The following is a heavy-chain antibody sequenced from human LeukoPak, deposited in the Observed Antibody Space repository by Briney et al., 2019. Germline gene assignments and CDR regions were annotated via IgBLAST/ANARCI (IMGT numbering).Heavy chain of an antibody. CDR3: ARRSTIFGVVDVSWFDP. V-gene: IGHV4-34*01. Sequence: SETLSLTCAVYGGSFSGYYWSWIRQPPGNWLEWIGEINHSGSTNYNPSLKSRVTISVDTSKNQFSLKLSSVTAADTAVYYCARRSTIFGVVDVSWFDPWGQGTLVTVSS. CDR1: GGSFSGYY. CDR2: INHSGST. D-gene: IGHD3-3*01. J-gene: IGHJ5*02.